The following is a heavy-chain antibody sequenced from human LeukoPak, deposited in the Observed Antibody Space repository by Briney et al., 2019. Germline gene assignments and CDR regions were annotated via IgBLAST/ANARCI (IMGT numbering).Heavy chain of an antibody. Sequence: SETLSLTCTVSGGSISSGGYYWSWIRQPPGKGLEWIGYIYYSGSTNYNPSLKSRVTISVDTSKNQFSLKLSSVTAADMAVNYCARESSYDAFDIWGQGTMVTVSS. CDR3: ARESSYDAFDI. V-gene: IGHV4-61*08. J-gene: IGHJ3*02. CDR2: IYYSGST. CDR1: GGSISSGGYY.